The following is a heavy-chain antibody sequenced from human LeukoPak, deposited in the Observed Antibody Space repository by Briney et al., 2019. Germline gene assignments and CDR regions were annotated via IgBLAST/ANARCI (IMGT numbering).Heavy chain of an antibody. CDR3: ARGQFWRGSEIRV. Sequence: SETLSLTCRVDGESFSGYYWIWIRQPPGKGLEWIGEINHRGSTNYNPSLKSRVTLSVDTSNRQFSLNVTSMTAADTAMYYCARGQFWRGSEIRVWGQGTLVTVSS. CDR1: GESFSGYY. V-gene: IGHV4-34*01. D-gene: IGHD1-26*01. J-gene: IGHJ4*02. CDR2: INHRGST.